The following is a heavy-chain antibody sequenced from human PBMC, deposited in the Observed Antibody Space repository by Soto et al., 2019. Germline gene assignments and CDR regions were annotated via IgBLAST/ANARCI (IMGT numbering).Heavy chain of an antibody. CDR1: GGSFSGYY. V-gene: IGHV4-34*01. J-gene: IGHJ4*02. CDR2: INHSGST. D-gene: IGHD6-6*01. CDR3: ATVNTAARLDY. Sequence: QVQLQQWGAGLLKPSETLSLTCAVYGGSFSGYYWSWIRQPPGKGLEWIGEINHSGSTNYNPSLKSRVTISVDTSKNQFSLKLSSVTAADSAVYYCATVNTAARLDYWGQGTLVTVSS.